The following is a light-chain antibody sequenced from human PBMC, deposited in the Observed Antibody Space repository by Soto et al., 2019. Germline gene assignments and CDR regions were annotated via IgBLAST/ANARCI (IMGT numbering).Light chain of an antibody. CDR2: GTS. V-gene: IGKV3-20*01. Sequence: DIVLTQSPATLSLSPWEIASLSCGASQRIATSYLGWYQQKPVQAPRLLIYGTSKRAADIPDRFSGSGSGTDFTLTISRLEPEDFAVYYCQESPRTFGQGTKVDIK. CDR1: QRIATSY. J-gene: IGKJ1*01. CDR3: QESPRT.